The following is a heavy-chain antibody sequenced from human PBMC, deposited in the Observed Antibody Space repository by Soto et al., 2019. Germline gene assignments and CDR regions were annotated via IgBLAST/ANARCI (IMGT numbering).Heavy chain of an antibody. CDR3: ARGLEYYDSSGYPY. V-gene: IGHV1-18*01. D-gene: IGHD3-22*01. J-gene: IGHJ4*02. CDR1: GYTFTSYG. CDR2: ISACNGNT. Sequence: ASVKVSCKASGYTFTSYGISWVRQAPGQGLEWMGWISACNGNTNYAQKLQGRVTMTTDTSTSTAYMELRSLRSDDTAVYYCARGLEYYDSSGYPYWGQGTLVTVSS.